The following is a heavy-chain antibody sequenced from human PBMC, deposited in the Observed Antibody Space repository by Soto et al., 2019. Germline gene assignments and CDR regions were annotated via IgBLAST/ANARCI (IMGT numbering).Heavy chain of an antibody. D-gene: IGHD3-3*01. CDR2: IYYNGNT. CDR1: GGSISNDDYY. CDR3: ARDRRRSGNPRLYYGMDV. J-gene: IGHJ6*02. Sequence: SETLSLTCSVSGGSISNDDYYWTWIRQPPGKGLEWIGHIYYNGNTYYNPSLKSRLTMSLDTSQNQFSLHLTSVIAEDTAVYYCARDRRRSGNPRLYYGMDVWGQGTTVTVSS. V-gene: IGHV4-30-4*08.